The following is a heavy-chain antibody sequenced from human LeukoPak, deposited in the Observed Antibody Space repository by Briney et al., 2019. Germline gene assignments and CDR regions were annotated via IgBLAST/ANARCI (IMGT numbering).Heavy chain of an antibody. CDR1: GGSISSYY. V-gene: IGHV4-59*01. CDR3: ARSPYGGYDYWFDP. CDR2: IYYSGST. Sequence: SETLSLTCTVSGGSISSYYWSWIRQPPGKGLEWIGYIYYSGSTNYNPSLKSRVTISVDTSKNQFSLKLSSVTAADTAVYYCARSPYGGYDYWFDPWGQGTLVTVSS. D-gene: IGHD5-12*01. J-gene: IGHJ5*02.